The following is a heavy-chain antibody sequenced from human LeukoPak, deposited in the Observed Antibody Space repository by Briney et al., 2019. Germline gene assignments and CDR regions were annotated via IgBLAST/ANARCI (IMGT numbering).Heavy chain of an antibody. V-gene: IGHV3-23*01. CDR2: ISGSGGST. CDR1: GFTFSSYA. CDR3: AKAAGVVIAAAGRFDY. Sequence: GGSLRLSCAASGFTFSSYAMSWVRQAPGKGLEWVSAISGSGGSTYYADSVKGRFTISRDNSKNTLYLQMNSLRAEDTAVYYCAKAAGVVIAAAGRFDYWGQGTLVTVSS. J-gene: IGHJ4*02. D-gene: IGHD6-13*01.